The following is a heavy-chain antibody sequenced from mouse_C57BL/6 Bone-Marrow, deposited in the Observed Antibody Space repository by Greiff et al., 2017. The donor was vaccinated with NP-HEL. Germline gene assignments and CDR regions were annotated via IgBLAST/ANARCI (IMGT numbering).Heavy chain of an antibody. J-gene: IGHJ2*01. CDR2: ISYDGSN. D-gene: IGHD1-1*01. CDR3: ARGYYYGSSFDY. Sequence: EVQLQESGPGLVKPSQSLSLTCSVTGYSITSGYYWNWIRQFPGNKLEWMGYISYDGSNNYNPSLKNRISITRDTSKNQFFLKLNSVTTEDTATYYCARGYYYGSSFDYWGQGTTLTVSS. V-gene: IGHV3-6*01. CDR1: GYSITSGYY.